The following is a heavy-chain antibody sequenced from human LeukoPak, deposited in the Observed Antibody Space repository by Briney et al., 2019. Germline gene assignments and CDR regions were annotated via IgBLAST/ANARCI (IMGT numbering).Heavy chain of an antibody. CDR3: ARDPYDYYYYMDV. J-gene: IGHJ6*03. CDR1: GFTFSTHG. Sequence: GGSLRLSCAASGFTFSTHGMHWVRQAPGKGLEWVAFIRYDGINKYYADSVKGRFTISRDSFKNTLYLQMNSLRDEDTAVYYCARDPYDYYYYMDVWGKGTTVTVSS. V-gene: IGHV3-30*02. CDR2: IRYDGINK. D-gene: IGHD2-2*01.